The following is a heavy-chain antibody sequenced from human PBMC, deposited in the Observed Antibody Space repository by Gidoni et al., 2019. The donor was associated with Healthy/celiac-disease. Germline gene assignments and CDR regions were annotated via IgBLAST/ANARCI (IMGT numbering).Heavy chain of an antibody. V-gene: IGHV4-34*01. J-gene: IGHJ4*02. Sequence: QVQLQQWGAGLLKPSETLSLTCAVYGGSFSAYYWSWIRQPPGKGREWIGEINHSGSTNYNPSLKSRVTISVDTSKNQFSLKLSSVTAADTAVYYCARGPDYYDSSGYFTWYDYWGQGTLVTVSS. D-gene: IGHD3-22*01. CDR3: ARGPDYYDSSGYFTWYDY. CDR1: GGSFSAYY. CDR2: INHSGST.